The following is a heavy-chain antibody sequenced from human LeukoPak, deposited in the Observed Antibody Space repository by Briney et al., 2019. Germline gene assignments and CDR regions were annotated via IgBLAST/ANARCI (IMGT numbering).Heavy chain of an antibody. V-gene: IGHV4-30-2*01. CDR1: GGSISSGGYY. Sequence: PSETLSLTCTVSGGSISSGGYYWSWIRQPPGKGLEWIGYIYHSGSTYYNPSLKSRVTISVDRSKNQFSLELSSVTAADTAVYYCARGGYGGNSDYWGQGTLVTVSS. J-gene: IGHJ4*02. CDR3: ARGGYGGNSDY. D-gene: IGHD4-23*01. CDR2: IYHSGST.